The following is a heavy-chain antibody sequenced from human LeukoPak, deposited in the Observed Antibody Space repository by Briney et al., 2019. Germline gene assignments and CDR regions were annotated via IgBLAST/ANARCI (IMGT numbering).Heavy chain of an antibody. D-gene: IGHD3-22*01. CDR2: IWYDGSNK. CDR1: GFTFSSYG. Sequence: GGSLRLSCAASGFTFSSYGMYWVRQAPGKGLEWVAVIWYDGSNKYYADSVKGRFTISRDNSKNTLYLQMNSLRAEDTAVYYCAREGLFYYDSSPGDYYYYMDVWGKGTTVTVSS. V-gene: IGHV3-33*01. CDR3: AREGLFYYDSSPGDYYYYMDV. J-gene: IGHJ6*03.